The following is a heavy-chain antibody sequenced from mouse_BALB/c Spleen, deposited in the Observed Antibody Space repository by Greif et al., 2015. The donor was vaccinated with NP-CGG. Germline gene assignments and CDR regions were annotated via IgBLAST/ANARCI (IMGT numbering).Heavy chain of an antibody. V-gene: IGHV2-6-7*01. CDR1: GFSLTGYG. D-gene: IGHD1-1*01. J-gene: IGHJ3*01. Sequence: VQRVESGPGLVAPSQSLSITCTVSGFSLTGYGVNWVRQPPGKGLEWLGMIWGDGSTDFNSALKSRLSISKDNSKSQVFLKMNSLQTDDTARYYCARDYYGSSYGFAYWGQGTLVTVSA. CDR3: ARDYYGSSYGFAY. CDR2: IWGDGST.